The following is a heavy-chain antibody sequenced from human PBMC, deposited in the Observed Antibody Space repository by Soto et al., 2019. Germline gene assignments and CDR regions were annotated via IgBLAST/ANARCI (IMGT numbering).Heavy chain of an antibody. CDR2: ISGRANII. CDR3: ASRPVSPQPHVDYRYDGMDV. CDR1: EIAFRNNE. Sequence: GGSLRLSCVASEIAFRNNEMNGVRQAPGKGLEWVSFISGRANIIYYADSVRGRFTTSKDNAKNSLYQQMNSLRAEYTALYYCASRPVSPQPHVDYRYDGMDVWGQGTTVTVSS. J-gene: IGHJ6*02. D-gene: IGHD1-1*01. V-gene: IGHV3-48*03.